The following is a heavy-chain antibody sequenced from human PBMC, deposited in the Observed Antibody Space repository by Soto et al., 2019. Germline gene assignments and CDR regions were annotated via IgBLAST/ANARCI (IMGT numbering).Heavy chain of an antibody. V-gene: IGHV4-39*07. D-gene: IGHD3-3*01. CDR3: ARDRLLSLRFLEASLNWFDP. CDR1: GGSISSSSYY. Sequence: NPSETLSLTCTVSGGSISSSSYYWGWIRQPPGKGLEWIGSIYYSGSTNYNPSLKSRVTISVDTSKNQFSLKLSSVTAADTAVYYCARDRLLSLRFLEASLNWFDPWGQGTLVTVSS. CDR2: IYYSGST. J-gene: IGHJ5*02.